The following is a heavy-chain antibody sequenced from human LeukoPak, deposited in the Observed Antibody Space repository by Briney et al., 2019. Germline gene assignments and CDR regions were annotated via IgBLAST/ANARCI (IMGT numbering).Heavy chain of an antibody. J-gene: IGHJ5*02. V-gene: IGHV4-59*01. CDR2: IYYSGST. CDR1: GGSISSYY. CDR3: ARCWGSTFDP. Sequence: PSETLSLTCTGSGGSISSYYWSWIRQPPGKGLEWIGYIYYSGSTHYNPSLKSRGTISVDTSKNQFSLKLSSVTAADTAVYYCARCWGSTFDPWGQGTLVTVSS. D-gene: IGHD3-16*01.